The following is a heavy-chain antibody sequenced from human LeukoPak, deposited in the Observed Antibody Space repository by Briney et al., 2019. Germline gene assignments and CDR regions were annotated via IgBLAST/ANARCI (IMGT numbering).Heavy chain of an antibody. CDR2: ISYDGSNK. Sequence: GGSLRLSCAASGFTFSSYGMHWVRQAPGKGLEWVAVISYDGSNKYYADSVKGRFTISRDNSKNTLYLQMNSLRAEDTAVYYCAEVGSYGDTLGWFDPWGQGTLVTVSS. D-gene: IGHD4-17*01. V-gene: IGHV3-30*18. CDR3: AEVGSYGDTLGWFDP. J-gene: IGHJ5*02. CDR1: GFTFSSYG.